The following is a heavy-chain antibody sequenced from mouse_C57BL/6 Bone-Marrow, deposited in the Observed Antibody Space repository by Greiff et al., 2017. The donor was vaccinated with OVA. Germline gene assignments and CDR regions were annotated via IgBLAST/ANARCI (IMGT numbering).Heavy chain of an antibody. J-gene: IGHJ4*01. CDR1: GFTFSSYA. CDR2: ISDGGSYT. V-gene: IGHV5-4*01. CDR3: ARGEIYYDYYYAMDY. D-gene: IGHD2-4*01. Sequence: EVHLVESGGGLVKPGGSLKLSCAASGFTFSSYAMSWVRQTPEKRLEWVATISDGGSYTYSPDNVKGRFTISRDNAKNNLDLQMSHLKSEDTAMYYCARGEIYYDYYYAMDYWGQGTSVTVSS.